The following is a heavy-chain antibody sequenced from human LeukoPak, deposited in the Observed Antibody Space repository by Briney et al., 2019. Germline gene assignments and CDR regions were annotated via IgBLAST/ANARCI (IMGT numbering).Heavy chain of an antibody. CDR3: ARVPSWRVTHGWYYFDY. CDR2: INPSGGST. V-gene: IGHV1-46*01. J-gene: IGHJ4*02. D-gene: IGHD2-15*01. CDR1: GYTFTSYY. Sequence: ASVKVSCKASGYTFTSYYMHWVRQAPGQGLEWMGIINPSGGSTSYAQKFQGRITITADESTSTAYMELSSLRSEDTAVYYCARVPSWRVTHGWYYFDYWGQGTLVTVSS.